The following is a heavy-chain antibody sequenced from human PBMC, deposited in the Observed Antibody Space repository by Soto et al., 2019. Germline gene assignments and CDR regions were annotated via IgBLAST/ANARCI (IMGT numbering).Heavy chain of an antibody. Sequence: EMQLVECGGSLVKPGGSLRLSCAASGFIFSTAWMNWVGQAPEKGLEWVGRIRTKTDGGTTDYTAAVVGRFTISRDDPNHTLYLQMSSLKTEDTAVYYCTGGLSSADWGQGTLVTVSS. CDR3: TGGLSSAD. CDR1: GFIFSTAW. J-gene: IGHJ4*02. V-gene: IGHV3-15*07. D-gene: IGHD6-19*01. CDR2: IRTKTDGGTT.